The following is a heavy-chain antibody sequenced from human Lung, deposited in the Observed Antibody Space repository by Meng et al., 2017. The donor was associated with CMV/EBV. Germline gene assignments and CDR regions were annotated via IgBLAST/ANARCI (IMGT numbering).Heavy chain of an antibody. J-gene: IGHJ6*02. CDR3: ASESATSLGGRIYYYGMDV. D-gene: IGHD3-16*01. V-gene: IGHV4-34*01. CDR2: VNHSGRT. Sequence: GPFSAFYWTWIRQTPGKGLEWIGEVNHSGRTNYNPSLKSRVTISVDTSKKQSSLRLTSVTAADTATYYCASESATSLGGRIYYYGMDVWGQGTTVTVSS. CDR1: GPFSAFY.